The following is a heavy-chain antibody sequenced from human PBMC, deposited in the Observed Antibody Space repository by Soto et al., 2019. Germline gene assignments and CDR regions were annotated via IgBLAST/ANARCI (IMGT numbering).Heavy chain of an antibody. D-gene: IGHD4-4*01. V-gene: IGHV4-30-4*01. CDR3: ARDRSNSPDLFDS. CDR1: GGSINSDEYY. J-gene: IGHJ4*02. Sequence: KPSETLSLTCSVSGGSINSDEYYWSWIRQPPGGGLEWIGHVYYTGSTSYSPSLKSRLTISIDTSKNQFSLRLTSVSAADAAVYYCARDRSNSPDLFDSWGQGTLVTVSS. CDR2: VYYTGST.